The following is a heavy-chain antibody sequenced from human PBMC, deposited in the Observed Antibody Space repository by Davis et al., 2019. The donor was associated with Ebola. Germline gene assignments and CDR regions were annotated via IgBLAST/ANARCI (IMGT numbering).Heavy chain of an antibody. Sequence: MPSETLSLTCTVSGGSISSGGYYWSWIRQHPGQGLEWIGYIYYSGSTYYNPSLKSRVTISVDTSKNQFSLKLSSVAAADTAVYYCARAEDVVVAFDYWGQGTLVTVSS. CDR2: IYYSGST. V-gene: IGHV4-31*03. D-gene: IGHD2-2*01. J-gene: IGHJ4*02. CDR1: GGSISSGGYY. CDR3: ARAEDVVVAFDY.